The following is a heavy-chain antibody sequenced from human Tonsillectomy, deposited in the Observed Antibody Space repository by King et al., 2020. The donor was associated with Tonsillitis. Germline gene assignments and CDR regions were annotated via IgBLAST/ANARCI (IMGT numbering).Heavy chain of an antibody. CDR1: GFTFSGFY. Sequence: QLVQSGAEVKKPGVSVKVSCKASGFTFSGFYIHWVRQAPGQGLEWMGWINPISGDTNSAQKFQGRVTMTRDTSIRTAYMELSRLRSDDTAVYYCARASTSSSPFDSWGQGSLVTVSS. CDR2: INPISGDT. V-gene: IGHV1-2*02. CDR3: ARASTSSSPFDS. J-gene: IGHJ4*02. D-gene: IGHD6-6*01.